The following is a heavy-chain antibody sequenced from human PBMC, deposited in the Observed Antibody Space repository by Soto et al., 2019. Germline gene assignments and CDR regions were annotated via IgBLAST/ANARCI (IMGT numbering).Heavy chain of an antibody. CDR1: GGSISSGGYY. J-gene: IGHJ3*02. V-gene: IGHV4-31*03. CDR2: IYYSGST. D-gene: IGHD3-10*01. CDR3: AQSPGYYYGSGSYFGAFDI. Sequence: SETLSLTCTVSGGSISSGGYYWSWIRQHPGKGLEWIGYIYYSGSTYYYPSLKSRVTISVDTSKNQFSLKLSSVTAADTAVYYCAQSPGYYYGSGSYFGAFDIWGQGTMVTVSS.